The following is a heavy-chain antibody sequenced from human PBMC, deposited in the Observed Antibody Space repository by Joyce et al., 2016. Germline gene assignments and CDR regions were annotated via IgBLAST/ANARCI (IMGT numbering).Heavy chain of an antibody. Sequence: QVELQESGPGLVKPSEPLSLTCSVSGDSVSSTTYYWGWIRQPAGKGLEWIGSIYSSGKTDYTASHNSRGTISVDTSKNQFARRLSSVTAADTAVYYCALYYDVWSGPIKDDAFEIWGQGTMVTVSS. CDR1: GDSVSSTTYY. D-gene: IGHD3-3*01. CDR3: ALYYDVWSGPIKDDAFEI. J-gene: IGHJ3*02. CDR2: IYSSGKT. V-gene: IGHV4-39*01.